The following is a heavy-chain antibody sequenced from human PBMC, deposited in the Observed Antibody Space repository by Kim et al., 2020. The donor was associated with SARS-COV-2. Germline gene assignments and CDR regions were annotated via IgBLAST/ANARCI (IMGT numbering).Heavy chain of an antibody. Sequence: SETLSLTCTVSGGSVSSGSYYWSWIRQPPGKGLEWIGYIYYSGSTNYNPSLKSRVTISVDTSKNQFSLKLSSVTAADTAVYYCARGLDTAMNDYYFDYWG. CDR2: IYYSGST. J-gene: IGHJ4*01. D-gene: IGHD5-18*01. V-gene: IGHV4-61*01. CDR3: ARGLDTAMNDYYFDY. CDR1: GGSVSSGSYY.